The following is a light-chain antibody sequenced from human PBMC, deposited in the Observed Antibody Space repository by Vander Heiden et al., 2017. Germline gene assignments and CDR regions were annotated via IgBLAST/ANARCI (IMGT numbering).Light chain of an antibody. CDR1: QSVLYSSNNKNY. Sequence: DIVMTQSPDSLAVSLGERATINCKSSQSVLYSSNNKNYLAWYQQKPGQPPKLLIYWASTRESGVPDRFSGSGSGADFTLTISSLRAEDVAVYYCQQYYSTPHAFGPGTKVXIK. CDR3: QQYYSTPHA. CDR2: WAS. V-gene: IGKV4-1*01. J-gene: IGKJ3*01.